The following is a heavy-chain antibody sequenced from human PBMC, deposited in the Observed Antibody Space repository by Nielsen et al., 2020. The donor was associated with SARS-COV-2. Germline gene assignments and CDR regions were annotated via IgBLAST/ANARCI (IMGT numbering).Heavy chain of an antibody. V-gene: IGHV3-23*01. CDR2: ISGSGGRT. Sequence: GESLKISCTASGFIFSSYAMSWVRQAPGKGLEWVSAISGSGGRTYYADSVKGRFTISRDKSKNTLYVLMNSLRAEDTAVYYCAKGPPDYYDSSGYSGMDVWGQGTTVTVSS. CDR3: AKGPPDYYDSSGYSGMDV. J-gene: IGHJ6*02. D-gene: IGHD3-22*01. CDR1: GFIFSSYA.